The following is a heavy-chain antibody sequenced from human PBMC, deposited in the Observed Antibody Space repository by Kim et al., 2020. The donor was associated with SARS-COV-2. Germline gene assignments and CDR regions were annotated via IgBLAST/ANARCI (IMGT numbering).Heavy chain of an antibody. J-gene: IGHJ4*02. Sequence: AASVKGRFTISRDDSKNSLYLEMNSLKTEDAAVYYCAGGRGSLYWMAGQDWGQGTLVTVSS. V-gene: IGHV3-72*01. D-gene: IGHD3-22*01. CDR3: AGGRGSLYWMAGQD.